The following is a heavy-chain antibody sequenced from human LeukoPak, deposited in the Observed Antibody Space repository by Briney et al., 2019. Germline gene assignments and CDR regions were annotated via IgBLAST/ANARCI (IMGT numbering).Heavy chain of an antibody. Sequence: SENLSLTCSVSGGSISSDYWAWIRQPPGKGLDWIGYMFYTGSTNYNPSLKSRVTISLATSKNQFSLKLSSVTAADTAVYYCARVSVVYGMDVWGRGTTVTVSS. CDR3: ARVSVVYGMDV. CDR1: GGSISSDY. V-gene: IGHV4-59*01. CDR2: MFYTGST. J-gene: IGHJ6*02.